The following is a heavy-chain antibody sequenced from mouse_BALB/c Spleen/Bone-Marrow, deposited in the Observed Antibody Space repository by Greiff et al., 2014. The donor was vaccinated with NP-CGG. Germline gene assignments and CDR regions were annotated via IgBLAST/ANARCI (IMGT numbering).Heavy chain of an antibody. J-gene: IGHJ2*01. CDR1: GYAFSVYW. Sequence: QVQLKESGAELVRPGSSVKISCKASGYAFSVYWMNWVKQRPVQGLEWIGQIYPGDGDTNYNGKFKGRATPTADKSSNTAYMQLSSLTSEDSAVYFCARGGISVDYWGQGTTLTVSS. V-gene: IGHV1-80*01. CDR3: ARGGISVDY. CDR2: IYPGDGDT.